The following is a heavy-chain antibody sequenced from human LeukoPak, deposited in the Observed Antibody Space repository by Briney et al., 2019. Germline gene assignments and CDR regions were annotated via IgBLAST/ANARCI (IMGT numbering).Heavy chain of an antibody. CDR3: ARTYCSSTSCYAGPFDY. CDR2: INPNSGGT. Sequence: ASVKVSCKASGYTFTGYDMHWVRQAPGQGLEWMGWINPNSGGTNYAQKIQGWVTMTRDTSISTAYMELSRLRSDDTAVYYCARTYCSSTSCYAGPFDYWGQGTLVTVSS. D-gene: IGHD2-2*01. V-gene: IGHV1-2*04. CDR1: GYTFTGYD. J-gene: IGHJ4*02.